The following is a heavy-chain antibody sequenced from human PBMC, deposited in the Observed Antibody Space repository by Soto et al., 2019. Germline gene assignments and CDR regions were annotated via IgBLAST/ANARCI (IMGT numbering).Heavy chain of an antibody. CDR2: LNGGTGQT. V-gene: IGHV1-3*01. J-gene: IGHJ6*02. D-gene: IGHD1-1*01. CDR1: GYTFSTYA. Sequence: ASVKVSCKASGYTFSTYAMHWVRQAPGQSLEWMGWLNGGTGQTRYSQKFQDRVIITRDTSASTGYMELSSLTSEDTAVYYCARGKGMEENYFYYGLDIWGQGTTVTSP. CDR3: ARGKGMEENYFYYGLDI.